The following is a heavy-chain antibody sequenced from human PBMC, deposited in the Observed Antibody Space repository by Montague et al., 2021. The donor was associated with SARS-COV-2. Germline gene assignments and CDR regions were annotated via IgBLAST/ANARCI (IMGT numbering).Heavy chain of an antibody. CDR3: ARYRSDGSYFLDY. J-gene: IGHJ4*02. D-gene: IGHD5-24*01. CDR2: IYYSGSTS. V-gene: IGHV4-39*01. Sequence: SETLSLTCTVSGGSIDSSSYHWDWIRQSPGKGLEWIGCIYYSGSTSYYHPPLKSRVTISADTPKNQSSLKLTSVTAAYTAVYYCARYRSDGSYFLDYWGQGTLVTVSS. CDR1: GGSIDSSSYH.